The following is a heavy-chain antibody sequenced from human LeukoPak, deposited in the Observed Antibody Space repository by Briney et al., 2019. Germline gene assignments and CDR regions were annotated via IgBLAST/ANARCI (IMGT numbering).Heavy chain of an antibody. V-gene: IGHV3-53*01. CDR3: ARVRGSGSYDAFDI. CDR1: GFTVSSNY. CDR2: IYSGGGT. J-gene: IGHJ3*02. D-gene: IGHD1-26*01. Sequence: PGGSLRLSCAASGFTVSSNYMTWVRQAPGKGLEWVSVIYSGGGTLYADSVKGRFTISRDKSKNTVYLQMNILRAEDTAVYYCARVRGSGSYDAFDIWGQGTMVTVSS.